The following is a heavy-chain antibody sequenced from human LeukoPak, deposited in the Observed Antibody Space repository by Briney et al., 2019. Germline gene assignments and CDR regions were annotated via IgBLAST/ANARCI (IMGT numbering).Heavy chain of an antibody. CDR1: GFTFSDYD. Sequence: GGSLRLSCAVSGFTFSDYDMHWVRQATGKGLEWVSAIGTAGDTYYTGSVKGRFTISRENAENSLYLQMNSLRAGDTAVYYCARVAKERVGGVYYFDYWGQGTLVTVSS. CDR2: IGTAGDT. V-gene: IGHV3-13*01. D-gene: IGHD1-1*01. CDR3: ARVAKERVGGVYYFDY. J-gene: IGHJ4*02.